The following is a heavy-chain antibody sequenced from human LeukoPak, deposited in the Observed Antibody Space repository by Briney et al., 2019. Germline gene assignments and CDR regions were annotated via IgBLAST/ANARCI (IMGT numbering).Heavy chain of an antibody. CDR1: GFTFSTYG. Sequence: GGSLRLSCATSGFTFSTYGMHWVRQAPGKGLEWVAFIWFDGSNEDYADSVKGRFTISRDNSKNTLYLQMNSLRAEDTAVYYCAPPVDYWGQGTLVTVSS. J-gene: IGHJ4*02. CDR3: APPVDY. V-gene: IGHV3-30*02. CDR2: IWFDGSNE.